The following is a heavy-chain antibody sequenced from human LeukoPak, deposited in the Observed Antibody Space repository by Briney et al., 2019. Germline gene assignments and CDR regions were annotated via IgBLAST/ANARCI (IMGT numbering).Heavy chain of an antibody. CDR2: ISHDGSNK. Sequence: GGSLRLSCAASGFTFSSYAMHWVRQAPGKGLEWVAVISHDGSNKYYADSVKGRFTISRDNSKNTLYLQMNSLRAEDTAVYYCARGVTRYYSSTSCYYFDYWGQGTLVTVSS. D-gene: IGHD2-2*01. V-gene: IGHV3-30-3*01. J-gene: IGHJ4*02. CDR1: GFTFSSYA. CDR3: ARGVTRYYSSTSCYYFDY.